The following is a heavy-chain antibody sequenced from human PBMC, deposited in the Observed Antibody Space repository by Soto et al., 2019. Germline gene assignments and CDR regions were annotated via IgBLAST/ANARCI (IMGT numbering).Heavy chain of an antibody. V-gene: IGHV3-30*18. D-gene: IGHD3-3*01. J-gene: IGHJ6*02. Sequence: QVQLVESGGGVVQPGRSLRLSCAASGFTFSSYGMHWVRQAPGKGLEWVAVISYDGSNKYYADSVKGRFTISRDNSMNALYLQMNSLRAEDTAVYYCAKEALGSGYYMFGMDVWGQGPTVTVSS. CDR3: AKEALGSGYYMFGMDV. CDR2: ISYDGSNK. CDR1: GFTFSSYG.